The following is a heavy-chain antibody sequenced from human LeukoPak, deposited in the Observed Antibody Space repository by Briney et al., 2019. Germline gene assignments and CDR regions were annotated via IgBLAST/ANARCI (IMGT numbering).Heavy chain of an antibody. Sequence: PSETLSLTCTVSGYSISSGYYWGWIRQPPGKGLEWIGSIYHSGSTYYNPSLKSRVTISVDTSKNQFSLKLSSVTAADTAVYYCARDPSSLYYDFWSGLFDYWGQGTLVTVSS. V-gene: IGHV4-38-2*02. D-gene: IGHD3-3*01. CDR3: ARDPSSLYYDFWSGLFDY. CDR1: GYSISSGYY. J-gene: IGHJ4*02. CDR2: IYHSGST.